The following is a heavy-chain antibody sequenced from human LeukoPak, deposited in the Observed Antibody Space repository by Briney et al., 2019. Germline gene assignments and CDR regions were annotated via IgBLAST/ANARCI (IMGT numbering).Heavy chain of an antibody. D-gene: IGHD3-22*01. V-gene: IGHV3-30*02. J-gene: IGHJ4*02. CDR1: GFTFSSYG. CDR2: IRYDGSNK. Sequence: PGGSLRLPCAASGFTFSSYGMHWVRQAPGKGLEWVAFIRYDGSNKYYADSVKGRFTISRDNSKNTLYLQMNSLRAEDTAVYYCAKDPASYYYDSSGYYYGGWGQGTLVTVSS. CDR3: AKDPASYYYDSSGYYYGG.